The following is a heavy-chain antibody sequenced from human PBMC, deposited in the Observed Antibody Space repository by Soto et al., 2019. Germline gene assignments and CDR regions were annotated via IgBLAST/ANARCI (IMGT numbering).Heavy chain of an antibody. D-gene: IGHD2-8*01. J-gene: IGHJ1*01. CDR3: AAQDCTNDVCLEAAVTVGGALED. V-gene: IGHV3-74*01. CDR2: ISRDGTTT. Sequence: EVQLVESGGGSVQPGKALRLSCVASGFTFRKYWMHWVRQAPGKGPVWVSYISRDGTTTEYADSVKGRFTISRDNAKNPLYLQMDSLRVEDTAVYYCAAQDCTNDVCLEAAVTVGGALEDWGQGAQVAVSS. CDR1: GFTFRKYW.